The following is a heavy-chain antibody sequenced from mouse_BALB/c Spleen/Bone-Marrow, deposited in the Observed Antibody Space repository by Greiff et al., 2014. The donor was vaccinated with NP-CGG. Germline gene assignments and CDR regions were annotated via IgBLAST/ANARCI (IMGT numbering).Heavy chain of an antibody. CDR2: IDPENGDT. CDR3: NGNYYAMDY. D-gene: IGHD2-1*01. CDR1: GFNIKDYY. J-gene: IGHJ4*01. V-gene: IGHV14-4*02. Sequence: VQLQQSGAELVRSGASVKLSCPASGFNIKDYYMHWGEQRPEQGLEWIGWIDPENGDTEYAPKFQGKATMTADTSSNTAYLQLSSLTSEDTAVYYCNGNYYAMDYWGQGTSVTVSS.